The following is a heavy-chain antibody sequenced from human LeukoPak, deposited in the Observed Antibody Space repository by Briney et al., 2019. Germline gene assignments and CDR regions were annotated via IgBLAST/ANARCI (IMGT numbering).Heavy chain of an antibody. Sequence: GESLKISCKGSGYSFSNYWIGWVRQMPGKGLEWMGIIYPGASDSTYSPSFQGQVTFSADKSINTAYLQWSSLKASDTAMYYCARHGGGDGANYVNWGQGTLVTVSS. CDR2: IYPGASDS. CDR1: GYSFSNYW. J-gene: IGHJ4*02. CDR3: ARHGGGDGANYVN. D-gene: IGHD5-24*01. V-gene: IGHV5-51*01.